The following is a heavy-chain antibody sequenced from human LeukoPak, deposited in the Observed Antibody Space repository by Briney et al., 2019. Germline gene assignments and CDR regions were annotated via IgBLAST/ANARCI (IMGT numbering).Heavy chain of an antibody. Sequence: GGSLRLSCAASGFTFSSYGMHWVRQAPGKGLEWVAVIWYDGSNKYYADSVKGRFTISRDNSKNTLYLQMNSLRAEDTAVYYCARNGGGSWFRYWGQGTLVTVSP. J-gene: IGHJ4*02. V-gene: IGHV3-33*01. CDR3: ARNGGGSWFRY. CDR2: IWYDGSNK. CDR1: GFTFSSYG. D-gene: IGHD2-15*01.